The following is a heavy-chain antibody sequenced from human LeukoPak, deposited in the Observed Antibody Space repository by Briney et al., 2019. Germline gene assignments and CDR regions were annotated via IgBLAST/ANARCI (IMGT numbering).Heavy chain of an antibody. D-gene: IGHD1-26*01. CDR2: ISGSGGNT. CDR1: GFTFSSYA. J-gene: IGHJ4*02. CDR3: AKDLGRYRNNYFDY. V-gene: IGHV3-23*01. Sequence: GGSLRLSCAASGFTFSSYAMSWVRQAPGKGLEWVSSISGSGGNTFYADSVKGRFTISRDDSKNTLYLQMNSPRAEDTAVYYCAKDLGRYRNNYFDYWGQGTLVTVSS.